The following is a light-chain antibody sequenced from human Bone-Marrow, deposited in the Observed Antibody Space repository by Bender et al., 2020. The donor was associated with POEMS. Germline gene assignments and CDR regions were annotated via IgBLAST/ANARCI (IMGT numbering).Light chain of an antibody. J-gene: IGLJ2*01. Sequence: QSALTQPASVSGSPGQSITISCTGTSSNVGSYNLVSWYQQHPGKAPKLMIYEGTKRPSGVSNRFSGSKSGNTASLSISGLQAEDEADYYCSSYTSRDTLIFGGGTKLTVL. CDR2: EGT. CDR1: SSNVGSYNL. CDR3: SSYTSRDTLI. V-gene: IGLV2-14*02.